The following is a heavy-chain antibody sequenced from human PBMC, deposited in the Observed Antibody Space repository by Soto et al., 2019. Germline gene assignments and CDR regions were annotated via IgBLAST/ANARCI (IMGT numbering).Heavy chain of an antibody. D-gene: IGHD3-3*01. CDR2: IIPIFGTA. V-gene: IGHV1-69*13. J-gene: IGHJ5*02. CDR1: GGTFSSYA. Sequence: ASVKVSCKASGGTFSSYAISWVRQAPGQGLEWMGGIIPIFGTANYAQKFQGRVTITADESTSTAYMELSSLRSEDTAVYYCARRVTIFGVVIISENWFDPWGQGTLVTVSS. CDR3: ARRVTIFGVVIISENWFDP.